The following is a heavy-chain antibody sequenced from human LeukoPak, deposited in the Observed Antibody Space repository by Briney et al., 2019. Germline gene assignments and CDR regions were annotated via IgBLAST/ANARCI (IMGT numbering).Heavy chain of an antibody. Sequence: TSETLSLTCTVSGGSISSSSYYWGWIRQPPGKGLEWIGSIYYSGSPYYNPSLKSRVTISVDTSKNQFSLKLSSVTAADTAVYYCARDSVEMATRDYWGQGTLVTVSS. CDR1: GGSISSSSYY. D-gene: IGHD5-24*01. CDR2: IYYSGSP. CDR3: ARDSVEMATRDY. J-gene: IGHJ4*02. V-gene: IGHV4-39*02.